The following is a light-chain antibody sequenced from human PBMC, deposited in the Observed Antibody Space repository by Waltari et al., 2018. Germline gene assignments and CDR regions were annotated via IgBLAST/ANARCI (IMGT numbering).Light chain of an antibody. V-gene: IGLV2-11*01. Sequence: QSALTQPRSVSGSPGQSVTISCTGTSSDVGGYNYFSWYQQPPGKAPKLVIYDVSKRPSGVPDRFSGSKSGNTASLTISGLQAEDEADYYCCSYAGSYTLVFGGGTKPTVL. J-gene: IGLJ3*02. CDR1: SSDVGGYNY. CDR2: DVS. CDR3: CSYAGSYTLV.